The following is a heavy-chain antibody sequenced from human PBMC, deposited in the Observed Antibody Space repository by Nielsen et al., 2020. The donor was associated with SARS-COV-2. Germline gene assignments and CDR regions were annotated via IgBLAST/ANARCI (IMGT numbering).Heavy chain of an antibody. V-gene: IGHV3-21*01. CDR1: GFTFSSYS. J-gene: IGHJ4*02. Sequence: GESLKISCAASGFTFSSYSMNWVRQAPGKGLEWVSSISSSSSYIYYADSVKGRFTISRDNANNSLYLQMNSLRAEDTAVYYCARSPSFSSWVDYWGQGTLVTVSS. D-gene: IGHD6-13*01. CDR2: ISSSSSYI. CDR3: ARSPSFSSWVDY.